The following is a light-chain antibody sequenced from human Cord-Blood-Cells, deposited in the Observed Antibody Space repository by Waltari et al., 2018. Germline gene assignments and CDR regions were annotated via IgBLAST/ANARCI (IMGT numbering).Light chain of an antibody. J-gene: IGKJ2*01. V-gene: IGKV3-20*01. CDR3: QQYGSSPYT. Sequence: EIVLTQSPGTLSLSPGERATLSCRASQSVSSSYLAWYQQKPGQAPRLLIYGAYRRATGIPDRFSGSGYGTDFTLTISRLEPEDFEVYYCQQYGSSPYTFGQGPKLEIK. CDR1: QSVSSSY. CDR2: GAY.